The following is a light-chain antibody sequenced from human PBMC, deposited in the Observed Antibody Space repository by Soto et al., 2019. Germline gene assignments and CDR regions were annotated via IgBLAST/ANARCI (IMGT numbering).Light chain of an antibody. J-gene: IGKJ4*01. CDR3: QQYNNWPPLT. CDR1: QSVSSN. Sequence: EIVMTQSPATLSVSPGERATLFCSASQSVSSNLAWYQQKAGQAPRLLIYGTSTRATGIPARFSGSGSGTDFSLTISSLQSEDFAVYYCQQYNNWPPLTFGGGTKVEIK. V-gene: IGKV3-15*01. CDR2: GTS.